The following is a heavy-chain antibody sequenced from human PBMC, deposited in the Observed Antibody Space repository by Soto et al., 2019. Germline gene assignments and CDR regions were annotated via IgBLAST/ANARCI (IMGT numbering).Heavy chain of an antibody. Sequence: ASVKVSCKASGYTFTGYYMHWVRQAPGQGLEWMGWINPNSGGTNYAQKFQGWVTMTRDTSISTAYMELSRLRSDDTAVYYCARGGGRMAVELGTKYYFDYWGQGTLVTVSS. V-gene: IGHV1-2*04. CDR3: ARGGGRMAVELGTKYYFDY. D-gene: IGHD7-27*01. CDR2: INPNSGGT. CDR1: GYTFTGYY. J-gene: IGHJ4*02.